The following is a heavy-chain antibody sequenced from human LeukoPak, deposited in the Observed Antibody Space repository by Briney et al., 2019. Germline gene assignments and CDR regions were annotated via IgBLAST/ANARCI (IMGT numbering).Heavy chain of an antibody. D-gene: IGHD6-19*01. V-gene: IGHV4-59*01. CDR3: ARDRGSSGWYGEGYFDY. J-gene: IGHJ4*02. CDR2: IYYSGRT. Sequence: SETLSLTWTVAGASIGSNCWSWIRQPPGKGLEWIGHIYYSGRTNYSPSLKSRVTISVDTSKIQFSLILSSVTAVDTSECYCARDRGSSGWYGEGYFDYWGQGILVTVSP. CDR1: GASIGSNC.